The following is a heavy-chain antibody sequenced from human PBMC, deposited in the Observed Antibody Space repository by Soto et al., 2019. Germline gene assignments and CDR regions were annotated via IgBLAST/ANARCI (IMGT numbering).Heavy chain of an antibody. J-gene: IGHJ6*02. CDR1: GYTFTSYG. CDR2: INAGNGNT. CDR3: ARARIKLFGVVNAMDV. D-gene: IGHD3-3*01. V-gene: IGHV1-3*01. Sequence: ASVKVSCKASGYTFTSYGMHWVRQAPGQRLEWMGWINAGNGNTKYSQKFQGRVTITRDTSASTAYMELSSLRSEDTAVYYCARARIKLFGVVNAMDVWGQGTTVTVYS.